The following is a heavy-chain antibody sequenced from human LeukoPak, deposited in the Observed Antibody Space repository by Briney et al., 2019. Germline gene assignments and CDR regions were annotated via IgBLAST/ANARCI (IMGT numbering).Heavy chain of an antibody. V-gene: IGHV1-24*01. CDR3: ARGDSGSHPDNWFDP. J-gene: IGHJ5*02. CDR2: FDPEDGET. CDR1: GYTLTELS. Sequence: ASVKVSCKVSGYTLTELSMHWVRQAPGKGLEWMGGFDPEDGETIYAQKFQGRVTITADESTSTVYMELNSLRSEDTAVYYCARGDSGSHPDNWFDPWGQGTLVTVSS. D-gene: IGHD1-26*01.